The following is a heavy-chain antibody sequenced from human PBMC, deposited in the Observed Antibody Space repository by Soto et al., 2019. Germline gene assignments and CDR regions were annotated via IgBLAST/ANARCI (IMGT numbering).Heavy chain of an antibody. CDR1: GGTFSSYA. CDR2: IIPIFGTA. Sequence: GASVKVSCKASGGTFSSYAISWVRQAPGQGLEWMGGIIPIFGTANYAQKFQGRVTITADESTSTAYMELSSLRSEDTAVYYCARNYYARSGPVWFEYWEKGTLVT. CDR3: ARNYYARSGPVWFEY. D-gene: IGHD3-22*01. V-gene: IGHV1-69*13. J-gene: IGHJ4*02.